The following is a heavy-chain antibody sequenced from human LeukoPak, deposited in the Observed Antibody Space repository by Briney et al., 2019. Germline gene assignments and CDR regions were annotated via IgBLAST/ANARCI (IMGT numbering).Heavy chain of an antibody. D-gene: IGHD5-24*01. J-gene: IGHJ6*02. V-gene: IGHV1-2*02. Sequence: ASVKVSCKASGYTFTGYYMHWVRQAPGQGLEWMGWINPNSGSTNYAQKFQGRVTMTRDTSISTAYMELSRLRSDDTAVYYCASGEMATIPFYYYYGMDVWGQGTTVTVSS. CDR3: ASGEMATIPFYYYYGMDV. CDR2: INPNSGST. CDR1: GYTFTGYY.